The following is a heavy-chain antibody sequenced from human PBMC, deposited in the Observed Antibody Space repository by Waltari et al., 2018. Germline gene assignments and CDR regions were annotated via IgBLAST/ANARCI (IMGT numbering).Heavy chain of an antibody. V-gene: IGHV3-33*01. D-gene: IGHD1-26*01. CDR3: ARDSDSSGLHWYFDL. J-gene: IGHJ2*01. CDR1: GFTFRNYG. CDR2: LWPDGSDD. Sequence: QAQLVESGGGVVQPGRSLRLSCAASGFTFRNYGWIWVRQAPGKGLELVACLWPDGSDDDYIYSVRGRFTISRDNAKNTLYLQITSLRAEDTAVYYCARDSDSSGLHWYFDLWGRGTLVTVSS.